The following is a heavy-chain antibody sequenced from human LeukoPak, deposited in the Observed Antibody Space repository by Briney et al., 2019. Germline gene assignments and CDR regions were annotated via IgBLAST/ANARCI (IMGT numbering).Heavy chain of an antibody. J-gene: IGHJ3*02. CDR2: IIPIFGTA. Sequence: SVKVSCKASGGTFSSYAISWVRQAPGQGLEWMGGIIPIFGTANYAQKFQGRVTITADESSSTAYMQLSSLRSEAPAVYYCARGDVSDAFDIWGQGTMVTVSS. V-gene: IGHV1-69*13. CDR3: ARGDVSDAFDI. CDR1: GGTFSSYA. D-gene: IGHD3-16*01.